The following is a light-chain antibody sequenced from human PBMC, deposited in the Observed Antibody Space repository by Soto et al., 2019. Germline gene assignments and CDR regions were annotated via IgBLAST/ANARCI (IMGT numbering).Light chain of an antibody. CDR2: GAS. Sequence: EIVLTQSPGTLSLSPGERATLSCRASQSVSSSYLAWYQQKPGQAPRLLSYGASSRSTGIPDRFSGSGSGTDFTLTISRLEPEDFAVYYCQQYGSSPVTFGQGTKLEIK. CDR1: QSVSSSY. J-gene: IGKJ2*01. CDR3: QQYGSSPVT. V-gene: IGKV3-20*01.